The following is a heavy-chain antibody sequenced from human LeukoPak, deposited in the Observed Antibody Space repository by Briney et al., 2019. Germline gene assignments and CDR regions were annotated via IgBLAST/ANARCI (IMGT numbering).Heavy chain of an antibody. Sequence: ASVKVSCKASGYTFTSYGISWVRQAPGQGLEWMGWISAYNGNTNYAQKLQGRVTMTTDTSTSTAYMELRSLRSDDTAVYYCARESIAARSYYYGMDVWGQGTTVTVSS. CDR3: ARESIAARSYYYGMDV. J-gene: IGHJ6*02. D-gene: IGHD6-6*01. CDR2: ISAYNGNT. V-gene: IGHV1-18*01. CDR1: GYTFTSYG.